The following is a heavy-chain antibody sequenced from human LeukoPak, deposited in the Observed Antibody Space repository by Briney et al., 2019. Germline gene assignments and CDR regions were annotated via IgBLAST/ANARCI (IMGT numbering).Heavy chain of an antibody. Sequence: TGGTLRLSCATSGFTFSSYSMNWARQAPGKGLEWVSYISSSGSTIYYADSVKGRFTISRDNAKNSLYLQMNSLRAEGTAVYYCARYGVVPAAIGLYYFDYWGQGTLVTVSS. D-gene: IGHD2-2*01. V-gene: IGHV3-48*04. CDR1: GFTFSSYS. CDR2: ISSSGSTI. CDR3: ARYGVVPAAIGLYYFDY. J-gene: IGHJ4*02.